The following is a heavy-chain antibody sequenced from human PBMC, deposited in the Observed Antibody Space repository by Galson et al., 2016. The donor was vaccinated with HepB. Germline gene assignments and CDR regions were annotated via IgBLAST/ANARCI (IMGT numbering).Heavy chain of an antibody. V-gene: IGHV1-18*01. D-gene: IGHD1-1*01. Sequence: SVKVSCKASGYTFANYGISWVRQAPGQGLEWVGWISAYNDHTNYAQNVQGRVTMTTDTSTSTAYVELRSLKSDDTAVYYCARYPSFNWNDNQDLFDPWGQGTLVTVSS. CDR1: GYTFANYG. J-gene: IGHJ5*02. CDR3: ARYPSFNWNDNQDLFDP. CDR2: ISAYNDHT.